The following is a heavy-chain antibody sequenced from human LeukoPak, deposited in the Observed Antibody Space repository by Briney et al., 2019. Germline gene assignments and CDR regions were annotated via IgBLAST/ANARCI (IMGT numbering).Heavy chain of an antibody. J-gene: IGHJ4*02. V-gene: IGHV3-7*01. CDR3: ARYGDYTPYYFDY. Sequence: SGGSLRLSCAASGFTFSRYWMSWVRQAPGKGLEWVANMKQEGSEKYYVDSVKGRFTISRDNAKNSLYLHMNSLRAEDTAVYYCARYGDYTPYYFDYWGQGTLVTVSS. CDR2: MKQEGSEK. D-gene: IGHD4-17*01. CDR1: GFTFSRYW.